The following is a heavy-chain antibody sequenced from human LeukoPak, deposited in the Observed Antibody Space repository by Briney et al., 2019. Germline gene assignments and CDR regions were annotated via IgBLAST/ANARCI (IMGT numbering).Heavy chain of an antibody. CDR3: TTSNFGFPFDF. CDR1: GFTFTNAW. D-gene: IGHD3-3*01. Sequence: GGSLRLSCAASGFTFTNAWMSWVRQAPGKGLEWVGRIKKKTDGGTTDYAASVKGRFTISRDDSKNTLYLQMNSLKTEDTAVYYCTTSNFGFPFDFWGQGTLVTVSS. V-gene: IGHV3-15*01. CDR2: IKKKTDGGTT. J-gene: IGHJ4*02.